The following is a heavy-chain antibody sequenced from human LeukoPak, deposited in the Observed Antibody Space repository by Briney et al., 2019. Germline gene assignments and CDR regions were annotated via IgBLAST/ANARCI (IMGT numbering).Heavy chain of an antibody. V-gene: IGHV4-39*01. J-gene: IGHJ4*02. D-gene: IGHD3-10*01. CDR1: GVSISSSNSY. CDR2: IYYSGST. CDR3: ATPGGGYFDY. Sequence: SETLSLTCTVSGVSISSSNSYWGWIRQPPGKGLEWIGSIYYSGSTYYNPSLKSRVTISVDTSKNQFSLKLSSVTAADTAVYYCATPGGGYFDYWGQGTLVTVSS.